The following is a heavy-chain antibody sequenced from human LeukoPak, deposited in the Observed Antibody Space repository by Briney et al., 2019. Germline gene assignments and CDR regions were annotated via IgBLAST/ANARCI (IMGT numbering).Heavy chain of an antibody. D-gene: IGHD2-2*01. J-gene: IGHJ3*02. Sequence: SETLSLTCTVSGVSISGGIYYWTWIRQPPGKGLEWIGYIFHSGSTYYNPSLKSRVTISLDRSRNQFSLKLSSVTAADTAVYYCARVEYCNTASCPGLAFDIWGQGTMVIVSS. CDR1: GVSISGGIYY. CDR3: ARVEYCNTASCPGLAFDI. V-gene: IGHV4-30-2*01. CDR2: IFHSGST.